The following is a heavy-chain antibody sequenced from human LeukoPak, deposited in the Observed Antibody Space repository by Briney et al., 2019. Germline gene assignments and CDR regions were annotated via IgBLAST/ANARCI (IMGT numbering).Heavy chain of an antibody. CDR3: AARRITMVRGVPPPFEY. J-gene: IGHJ4*02. Sequence: SETLSLTCTVSGGSISSSSYYWGWIRQPPGKGLEWIGEINHSGSTNYNPSLKSRVTISVDTSKNQFSLKLSSVTAADTAVYYCAARRITMVRGVPPPFEYWGQGTLVTVSS. D-gene: IGHD3-10*01. V-gene: IGHV4-39*07. CDR2: INHSGST. CDR1: GGSISSSSYY.